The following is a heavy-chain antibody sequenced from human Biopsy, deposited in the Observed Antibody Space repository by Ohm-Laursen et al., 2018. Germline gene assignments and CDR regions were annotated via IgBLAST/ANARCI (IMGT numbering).Heavy chain of an antibody. V-gene: IGHV4-31*03. CDR1: GVSINIGGYY. Sequence: TLSLTCTVSGVSINIGGYYWTWIRQHPGTGLEWIGYIHYSGNTLYNPSLKSRLTISVDTSRNQFSLKLTSVTAADTALYYCTRAGGGKIYGLWGQGTLVTVSS. CDR3: TRAGGGKIYGL. D-gene: IGHD3-16*01. CDR2: IHYSGNT. J-gene: IGHJ4*02.